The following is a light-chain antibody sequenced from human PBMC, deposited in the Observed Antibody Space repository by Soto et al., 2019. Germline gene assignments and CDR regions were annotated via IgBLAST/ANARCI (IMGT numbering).Light chain of an antibody. CDR3: CSYAGRSTYV. J-gene: IGLJ1*01. V-gene: IGLV2-23*01. CDR2: EGT. Sequence: QSALTQPASVSGSPGQSITISCTGTSSDVGSYNVVSWYQQHPGKAPKLMIYEGTKRPSGVSNRFSGSKSGNTASLTISGLQAEDEADYYCCSYAGRSTYVFGTGTKVTVL. CDR1: SSDVGSYNV.